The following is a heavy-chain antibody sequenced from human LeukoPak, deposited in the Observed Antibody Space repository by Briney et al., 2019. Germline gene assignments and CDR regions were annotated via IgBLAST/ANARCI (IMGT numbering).Heavy chain of an antibody. CDR3: ARAASPAEKGSRIAVAGLYYYYYMDV. D-gene: IGHD6-19*01. Sequence: GASVKVSCKASGGTFSSYAISWVRQAPGQGLEWMGGIIPIFGTANYAQKFQGRVTITTDESTSTAYMELSSLRSEDTAVYYCARAASPAEKGSRIAVAGLYYYYYMDVWGKGTTVTVSS. V-gene: IGHV1-69*05. CDR2: IIPIFGTA. CDR1: GGTFSSYA. J-gene: IGHJ6*03.